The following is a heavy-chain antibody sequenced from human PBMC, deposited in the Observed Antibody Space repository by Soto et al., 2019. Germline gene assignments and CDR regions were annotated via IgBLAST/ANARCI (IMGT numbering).Heavy chain of an antibody. V-gene: IGHV3-13*05. J-gene: IGHJ4*02. CDR2: IGVPGDP. CDR3: ARGHRAEAGSWYFDS. D-gene: IGHD6-13*01. Sequence: EVQLVESGGGLVQPGGSLRLSCAASGFTLSSYDMHWVRQAAGKTLEWVSAIGVPGDPFYPDSVKGRFTISRENARNSLYLQMNSLRAGDTAVYYCARGHRAEAGSWYFDSWGQGTLVTVSS. CDR1: GFTLSSYD.